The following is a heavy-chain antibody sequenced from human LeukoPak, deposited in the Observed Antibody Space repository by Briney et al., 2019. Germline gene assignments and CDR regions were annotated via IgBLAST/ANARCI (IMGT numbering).Heavy chain of an antibody. J-gene: IGHJ5*02. CDR3: AKDEGPYSSSWYGWFDP. V-gene: IGHV3-23*01. D-gene: IGHD6-13*01. CDR1: GFTFSSYA. Sequence: AGGSLRLSCAASGFTFSSYAMSWVRQAPGKGLEWVSAISGSGGSTYYADSVKGRFTISRDNSRNTLYLQMNSLRAEDTAVYYCAKDEGPYSSSWYGWFDPWGQGTLVTVSS. CDR2: ISGSGGST.